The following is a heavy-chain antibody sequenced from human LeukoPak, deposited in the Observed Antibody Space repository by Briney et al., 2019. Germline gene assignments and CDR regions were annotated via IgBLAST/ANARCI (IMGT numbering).Heavy chain of an antibody. Sequence: QSGGSLRLSCAASGFTFSSYAMHWVRQAPGKGLEWVAVILYDGSNKYYADSVKGRFTISRDNSKNTLYLQMNSLRAEDTAVYYCAREVEYYDTPPGAFDIWGQGTMVTVSS. V-gene: IGHV3-30*01. D-gene: IGHD3-22*01. CDR1: GFTFSSYA. CDR3: AREVEYYDTPPGAFDI. CDR2: ILYDGSNK. J-gene: IGHJ3*02.